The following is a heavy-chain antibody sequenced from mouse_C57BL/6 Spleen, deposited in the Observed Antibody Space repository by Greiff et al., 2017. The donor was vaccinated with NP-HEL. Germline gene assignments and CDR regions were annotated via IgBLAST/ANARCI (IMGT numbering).Heavy chain of an antibody. D-gene: IGHD4-1*02. CDR3: EVVNWDYAMDY. CDR2: IYPYNGVS. J-gene: IGHJ4*01. V-gene: IGHV1-31*01. CDR1: GYSFTGYY. Sequence: VQLKESGPELVKPGASVKISCKASGYSFTGYYMHWVKQSHGNILDWIGYIYPYNGVSSYNQKFKGKATLTVDKSSSTAYMELRSLTSEDSAVYYCEVVNWDYAMDYWGQGTSVTVSS.